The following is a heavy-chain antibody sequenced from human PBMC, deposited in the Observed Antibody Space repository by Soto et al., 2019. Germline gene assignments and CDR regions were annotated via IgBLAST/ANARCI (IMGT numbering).Heavy chain of an antibody. D-gene: IGHD5-12*01. CDR1: GGSISTTTYY. V-gene: IGHV4-39*01. J-gene: IGHJ4*02. CDR2: VYYSGTT. CDR3: ARRMATKGGPFDY. Sequence: QLHLQESGPGLVKPSETLSLTCTVSGGSISTTTYYWGWIRQPPGKGLEWIGNVYYSGTTYYNSSLKSRVTISVDTSKNEFSLKLNSVTAGDTAVYYCARRMATKGGPFDYWGQGTLVTVSS.